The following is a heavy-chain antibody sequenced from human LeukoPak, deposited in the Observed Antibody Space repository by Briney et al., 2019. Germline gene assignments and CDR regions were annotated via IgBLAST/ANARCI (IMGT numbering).Heavy chain of an antibody. J-gene: IGHJ6*02. CDR2: IKQDGSEK. V-gene: IGHV3-7*04. CDR1: GFTFSSYW. D-gene: IGHD5-12*01. Sequence: GGSLRLSCAASGFTFSSYWMSWVRQAPGKGLEWVANIKQDGSEKYYVDSVKGRFTIPRDNAKNSLYLQMNSLRAEDTAVYYCARGGYAMYYYYGMDVWGQGTTVTASS. CDR3: ARGGYAMYYYYGMDV.